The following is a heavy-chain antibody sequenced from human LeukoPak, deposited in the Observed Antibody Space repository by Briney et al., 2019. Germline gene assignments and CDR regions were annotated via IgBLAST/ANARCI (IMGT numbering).Heavy chain of an antibody. Sequence: LAGGSLRLSCVASGFTFNIYSMSWVRQAPGKGLEWVSSITSSGDATFYADSVKDHFTISRDNSRSTLYLQMSRLRAEDTAVYYCAKDRPNYHESNGHYYRLNGDSWGQGTLVTVSS. CDR1: GFTFNIYS. CDR2: ITSSGDAT. D-gene: IGHD3-22*01. J-gene: IGHJ5*01. V-gene: IGHV3-23*01. CDR3: AKDRPNYHESNGHYYRLNGDS.